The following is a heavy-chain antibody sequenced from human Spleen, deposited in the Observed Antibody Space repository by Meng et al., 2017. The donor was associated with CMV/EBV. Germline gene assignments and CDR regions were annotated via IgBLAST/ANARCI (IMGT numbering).Heavy chain of an antibody. Sequence: GGSLRLSCAASGFTFSNAWMSWVRQAPGKGLEWVGRIKSKTDGGTTDYAAPVKGRFTISRDDSKNTLYLQMNSLKTEDTAVYYCTTDPRFLEWLFPDAYYYYGMDVWGQGTTVTVSS. J-gene: IGHJ6*02. V-gene: IGHV3-15*01. D-gene: IGHD3-3*01. CDR1: GFTFSNAW. CDR3: TTDPRFLEWLFPDAYYYYGMDV. CDR2: IKSKTDGGTT.